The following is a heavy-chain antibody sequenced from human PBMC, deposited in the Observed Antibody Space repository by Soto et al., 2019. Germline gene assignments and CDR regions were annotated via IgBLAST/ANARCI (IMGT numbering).Heavy chain of an antibody. J-gene: IGHJ4*02. V-gene: IGHV3-23*01. D-gene: IGHD3-22*01. CDR3: ANLRDYYDSSGYYFDY. CDR2: ISGSGGST. Sequence: VQLLESVGGLVQPGGSLRLSCAASGFTFSSYAMSWVRQAPGKGLEWVSAISGSGGSTYYADSVKGRFTISRDNSKNTLYLQMNSLRAEDTAVYYCANLRDYYDSSGYYFDYWGQGTLVTVSS. CDR1: GFTFSSYA.